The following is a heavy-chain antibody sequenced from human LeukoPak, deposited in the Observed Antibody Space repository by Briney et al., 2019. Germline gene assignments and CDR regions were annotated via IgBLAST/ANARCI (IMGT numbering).Heavy chain of an antibody. CDR3: ALLVGATEYFDY. J-gene: IGHJ4*02. Sequence: SETLSLTCAVYGGSFSGYYWSWIRQPPGKGLEWIGEINHSGSTNYNPSLKSRVTISVDTSKNQFSLKLSSVTAADTAVYYCALLVGATEYFDYWGQGTLVTVSS. CDR1: GGSFSGYY. V-gene: IGHV4-34*01. D-gene: IGHD1-26*01. CDR2: INHSGST.